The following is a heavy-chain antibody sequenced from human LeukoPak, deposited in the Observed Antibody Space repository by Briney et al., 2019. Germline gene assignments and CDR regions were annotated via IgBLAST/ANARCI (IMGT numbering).Heavy chain of an antibody. J-gene: IGHJ4*02. CDR2: IYYSGST. V-gene: IGHV4-59*01. CDR1: GGSISSYY. CDR3: ARDLGGIAAAEPSLGH. Sequence: SETLSLTCTVSGGSISSYYWSWIRQPPGKGLEWIGYIYYSGSTNYNPSLKSRVTISVDTSKNQFSLKLSSVTAADTAVYYCARDLGGIAAAEPSLGHWGQGTLVTVSS. D-gene: IGHD6-13*01.